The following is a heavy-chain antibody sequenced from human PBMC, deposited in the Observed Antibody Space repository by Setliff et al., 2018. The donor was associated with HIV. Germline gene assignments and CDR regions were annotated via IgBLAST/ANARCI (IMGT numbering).Heavy chain of an antibody. J-gene: IGHJ6*03. Sequence: GESLKISCKGSVYSFNSYWIGWVRQVPGRGLEWMAIIYPDDSNIKYSPSFQGQVTISVEKSISTAYLQWSSLKASDTAMYYCARHRIVKAYYYMDVWGKGTTVTVSS. CDR2: IYPDDSNI. V-gene: IGHV5-51*01. CDR1: VYSFNSYW. CDR3: ARHRIVKAYYYMDV. D-gene: IGHD3-16*02.